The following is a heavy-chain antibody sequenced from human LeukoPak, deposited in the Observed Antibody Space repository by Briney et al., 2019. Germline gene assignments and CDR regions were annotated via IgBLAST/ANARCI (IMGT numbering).Heavy chain of an antibody. V-gene: IGHV1-8*02. CDR1: GYTFINYD. J-gene: IGHJ4*02. CDR2: VNPNSGHT. CDR3: ARGTGTTIFDY. Sequence: ASVKVSCKASGYTFINYDINWVRQATGQGLEWMGWVNPNSGHTGYAQKLQGRVTMTTDTSTSTAYMELRSLRSDDTAVYYCARGTGTTIFDYWGQGTLVTVSS. D-gene: IGHD1-1*01.